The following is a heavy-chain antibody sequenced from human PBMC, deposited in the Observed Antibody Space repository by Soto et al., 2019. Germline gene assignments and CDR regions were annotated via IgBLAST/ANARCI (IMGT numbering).Heavy chain of an antibody. CDR2: ISSSSSYI. Sequence: GGSLRLSCAASGFTFSSYSMNWVRQAPGKGLEWVSSISSSSSYIYYADSVKGRFTISRDNAKNSLYLQMNSLRAEDTAVYYCAREASPAAYIHYYYYYMDVWGKGTTVTVSS. CDR3: AREASPAAYIHYYYYYMDV. CDR1: GFTFSSYS. V-gene: IGHV3-21*01. D-gene: IGHD2-2*01. J-gene: IGHJ6*03.